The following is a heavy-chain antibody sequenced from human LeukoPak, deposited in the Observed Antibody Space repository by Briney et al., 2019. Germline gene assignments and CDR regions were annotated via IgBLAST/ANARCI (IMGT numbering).Heavy chain of an antibody. J-gene: IGHJ4*02. CDR1: GFTFSSYA. V-gene: IGHV3-23*01. CDR2: ISSNGGGT. Sequence: PGGSLRLSCAASGFTFSSYAMSWVRRAPGKGLEWVSAISSNGGGTFYADSVKGQFTISRDNSQNTLYLQMNSLKTEDTAVYYCTTDLIVNEHWGQGTLVTVSS. CDR3: TTDLIVNEH. D-gene: IGHD1-1*01.